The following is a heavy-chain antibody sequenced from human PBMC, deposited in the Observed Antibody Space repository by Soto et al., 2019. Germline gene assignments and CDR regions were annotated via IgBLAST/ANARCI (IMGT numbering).Heavy chain of an antibody. V-gene: IGHV3-21*01. CDR1: RFTFSDYS. J-gene: IGHJ6*02. CDR3: ARGGGWYDMDV. Sequence: EVQLVESGGGLVRPGGSLRLSGAASRFTFSDYSMHWFRQAPGKGLEWVSCISSSSSYIYYADSVKGRFTISRDNAKNSLYLQMNSLRAEDTAVYYCARGGGWYDMDVWGQGTTVTVSS. CDR2: ISSSSSYI. D-gene: IGHD2-15*01.